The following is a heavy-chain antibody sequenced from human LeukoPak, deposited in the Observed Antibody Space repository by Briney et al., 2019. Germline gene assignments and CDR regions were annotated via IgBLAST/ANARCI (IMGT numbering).Heavy chain of an antibody. CDR2: IYYSGST. CDR3: AREAPGYCSGGSCSPLLYYYYYMDV. J-gene: IGHJ6*03. Sequence: SETLSLTCTVSGGSISSYYWSWIQQPPGKGLEWIGYIYYSGSTNYNPSLKSRVTISVDTSKNQFSLKLSSVTAADTAVYYCAREAPGYCSGGSCSPLLYYYYYMDVWGKGTTVTVSS. V-gene: IGHV4-59*01. CDR1: GGSISSYY. D-gene: IGHD2-15*01.